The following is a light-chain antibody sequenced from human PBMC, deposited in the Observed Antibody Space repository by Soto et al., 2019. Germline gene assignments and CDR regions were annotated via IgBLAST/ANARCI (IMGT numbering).Light chain of an antibody. CDR2: QAS. CDR1: QNINSW. V-gene: IGKV1-5*03. J-gene: IGKJ4*01. CDR3: QQYESYSPLT. Sequence: DIHMTQSPSTLSASVLDIVTITVLASQNINSWLAWYQQKPGQARKLLIYQASALESGVPSRFSGSGSGTHFTLTISSLQPDDFATYHCQQYESYSPLTFGGGTKVDIK.